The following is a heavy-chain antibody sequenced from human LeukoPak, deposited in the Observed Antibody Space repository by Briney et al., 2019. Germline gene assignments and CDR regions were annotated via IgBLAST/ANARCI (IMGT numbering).Heavy chain of an antibody. D-gene: IGHD3-22*01. J-gene: IGHJ4*02. CDR1: GFTFSSYS. Sequence: GGSLRLSCAASGFTFSSYSMNWVRQAPGKGLEWVSSISSSSSYIYYADSVKGRFTISRDNAKNSLYLQMNSLRAEDTAVYHCARDQGNYYDSSGYYYVFDYWGQGTLVTVSS. V-gene: IGHV3-21*01. CDR2: ISSSSSYI. CDR3: ARDQGNYYDSSGYYYVFDY.